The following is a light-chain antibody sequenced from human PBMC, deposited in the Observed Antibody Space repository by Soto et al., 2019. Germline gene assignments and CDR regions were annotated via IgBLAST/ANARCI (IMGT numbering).Light chain of an antibody. V-gene: IGKV3-20*01. J-gene: IGKJ1*01. CDR2: GAS. CDR3: QQYGSSSWT. Sequence: TQSPSSLSASVGDRVSISCRASQSISSSYLAWYQQRPGQAPRLLIYGASSRATGIPDRFSGSGSGTEFTLTISRLEPEDFAVYYCQQYGSSSWTFGQGTKVDIK. CDR1: QSISSSY.